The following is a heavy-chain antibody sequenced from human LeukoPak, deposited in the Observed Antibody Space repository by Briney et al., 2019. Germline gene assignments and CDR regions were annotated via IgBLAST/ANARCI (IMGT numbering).Heavy chain of an antibody. CDR2: INQDGSEK. J-gene: IGHJ4*02. V-gene: IGHV3-7*01. Sequence: GGSLTLSCAASRFTFSNFWMNWVCQAPGKGLEWVANINQDGSEKYYVDSVKGRFTISRDNAKNSLYLQMNNLRGEDTAVYYCARGHYYDFDWGQGTLVTVSS. D-gene: IGHD3-22*01. CDR1: RFTFSNFW. CDR3: ARGHYYDFD.